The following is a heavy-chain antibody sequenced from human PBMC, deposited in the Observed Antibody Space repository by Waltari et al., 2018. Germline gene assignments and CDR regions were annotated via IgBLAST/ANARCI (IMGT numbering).Heavy chain of an antibody. J-gene: IGHJ5*02. CDR2: IRSKAYGETR. D-gene: IGHD3-9*01. CDR1: GFNFGGFA. CDR3: SREQNFEIINWFDP. V-gene: IGHV3-49*03. Sequence: QLVESGGGSIQAGGSLTLSCTTSGFNFGGFALSWFRQAPGKGLELVGFIRSKAYGETREYAATVKRRFTISRDDSKGIAYLQMNNLKVEDTAVYYCSREQNFEIINWFDPWGPGTLVTVSS.